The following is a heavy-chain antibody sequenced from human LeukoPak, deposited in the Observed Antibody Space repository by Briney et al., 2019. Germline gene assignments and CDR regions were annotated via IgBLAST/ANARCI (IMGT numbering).Heavy chain of an antibody. V-gene: IGHV4-34*01. J-gene: IGHJ4*02. Sequence: PSETLSLTCAVYGGSFSGYYWSWIRQPPGKGLEWIGEINHSGSTNYNPSLKSRVTISVDTSKNQFSLKLSSVTAADTAVYYCAGGRGWFGELLTSYFDYWGQGTLVTVSS. CDR3: AGGRGWFGELLTSYFDY. D-gene: IGHD3-10*01. CDR1: GGSFSGYY. CDR2: INHSGST.